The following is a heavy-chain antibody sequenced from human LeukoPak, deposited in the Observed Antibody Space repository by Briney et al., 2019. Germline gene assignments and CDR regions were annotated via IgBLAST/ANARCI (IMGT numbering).Heavy chain of an antibody. Sequence: PGGSLRLSCAASGFTFSSYAMHWVRQAPGKGLEYVSAISSNGGSTYYANSVKGRFTIYRDNSKNTLYLQMGSLRAEDMAVYYCARAAGYCSSTSCYYFDYWGQGTLVTVSS. CDR3: ARAAGYCSSTSCYYFDY. D-gene: IGHD2-2*01. CDR2: ISSNGGST. J-gene: IGHJ4*02. V-gene: IGHV3-64*01. CDR1: GFTFSSYA.